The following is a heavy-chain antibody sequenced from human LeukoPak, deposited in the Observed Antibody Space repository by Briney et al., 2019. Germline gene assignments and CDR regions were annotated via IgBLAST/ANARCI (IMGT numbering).Heavy chain of an antibody. D-gene: IGHD2-8*02. J-gene: IGHJ4*02. CDR1: GFPFSSYW. Sequence: GGSLRLSCAASGFPFSSYWMSWVRQAPGKGLEWVANIKQDGGEIFYVDSVKGRFTISRDNAKNSLYLQMNSLRAEDTAVYYCARDHGYWTHWGQGTLVTVSS. V-gene: IGHV3-7*01. CDR2: IKQDGGEI. CDR3: ARDHGYWTH.